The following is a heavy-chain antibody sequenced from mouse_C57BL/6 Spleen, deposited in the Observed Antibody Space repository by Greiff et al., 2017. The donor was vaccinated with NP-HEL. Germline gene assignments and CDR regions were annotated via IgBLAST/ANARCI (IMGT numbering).Heavy chain of an antibody. CDR3: ARLPSSYGYFDV. D-gene: IGHD2-10*02. J-gene: IGHJ1*03. Sequence: QVQLKQSGAELVRPGASVKLSCKASGYTFTDYYINWVKQRPGQGLEWIARIYPGSGNTYYNEKFKGKATLTAEKSSSTAYMQLSSLTSEDSAVYFCARLPSSYGYFDVWGTGTTVTVSS. CDR2: IYPGSGNT. V-gene: IGHV1-76*01. CDR1: GYTFTDYY.